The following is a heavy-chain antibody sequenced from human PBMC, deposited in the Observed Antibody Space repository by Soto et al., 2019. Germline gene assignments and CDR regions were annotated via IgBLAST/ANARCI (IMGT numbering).Heavy chain of an antibody. CDR2: IIPIFGKT. CDR3: ASAAGRGWYNWFDP. J-gene: IGHJ5*02. Sequence: QVQLVQSGAEVKKPGYSVKVSCKASVVTFRSYGISWVRQAPGQGLEFMGGIIPIFGKTHYAHKFRGRVTFTADESTNTTYMELTSLRSEDTAVYYCASAAGRGWYNWFDPWGQGTLVTVS. D-gene: IGHD6-19*01. CDR1: VVTFRSYG. V-gene: IGHV1-69*01.